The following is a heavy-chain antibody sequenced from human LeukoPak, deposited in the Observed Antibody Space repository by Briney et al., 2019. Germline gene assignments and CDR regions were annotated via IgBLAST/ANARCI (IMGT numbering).Heavy chain of an antibody. CDR1: GFTFSSYA. Sequence: GGSLRLSCAASGFTFSSYAMHWVRQAPGKGLEWVAVISYDGSNKYYADSVKGRFTISRDNSKNTLYLQMNSLRAEDTAVYYCARDQIDVLLWFGEPNDAFDIWGQGTMVTVSS. D-gene: IGHD3-10*01. CDR2: ISYDGSNK. CDR3: ARDQIDVLLWFGEPNDAFDI. J-gene: IGHJ3*02. V-gene: IGHV3-30*04.